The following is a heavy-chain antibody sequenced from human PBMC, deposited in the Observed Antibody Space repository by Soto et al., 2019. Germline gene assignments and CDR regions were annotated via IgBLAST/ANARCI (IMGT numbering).Heavy chain of an antibody. D-gene: IGHD6-13*01. CDR2: MFHSGST. J-gene: IGHJ6*04. Sequence: QVQLQESGPGLVKPSGTLSLTCVVSGASLSDSHWWTWVRQPPGKGLVWIGEMFHSGSTNYNPTHKSRVTVSIDKSRDQFSLNLSAVTAADTAVYYCAKNSDYAIEAWGKWTKVTVSA. CDR1: GASLSDSHW. V-gene: IGHV4-4*02. CDR3: AKNSDYAIEA.